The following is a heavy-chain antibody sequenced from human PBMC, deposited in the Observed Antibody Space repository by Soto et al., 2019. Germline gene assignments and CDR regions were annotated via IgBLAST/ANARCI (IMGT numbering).Heavy chain of an antibody. Sequence: SETQSLTCAVYGGSFSGYYWSWIRQPPGKGLEWIGEINHSGSTNYNPSLKSRVTISVDTSKNQFSLKLSSVTAADTAVYYCARGRTGVLRYLIRAFDYWGQGTRVTVSS. V-gene: IGHV4-34*01. CDR1: GGSFSGYY. D-gene: IGHD3-9*01. J-gene: IGHJ4*02. CDR2: INHSGST. CDR3: ARGRTGVLRYLIRAFDY.